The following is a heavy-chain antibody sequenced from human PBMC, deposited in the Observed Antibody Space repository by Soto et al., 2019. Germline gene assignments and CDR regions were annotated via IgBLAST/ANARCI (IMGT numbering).Heavy chain of an antibody. CDR1: GGSISSGGYY. CDR3: ARGQVEVSGLFDY. Sequence: PSETLSLTCTVSGGSISSGGYYCSWIRQHPGKGLEWIGYIYYSVSTYYNPSLKSRVTISVDTSKNQFSLKLSSVTAADTAVYYCARGQVEVSGLFDYWGQGTLVTVSS. J-gene: IGHJ4*02. CDR2: IYYSVST. D-gene: IGHD1-20*01. V-gene: IGHV4-31*03.